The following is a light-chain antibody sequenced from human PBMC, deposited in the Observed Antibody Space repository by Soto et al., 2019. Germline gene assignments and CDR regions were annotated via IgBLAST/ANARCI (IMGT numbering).Light chain of an antibody. V-gene: IGKV1-13*02. CDR2: DAS. Sequence: ALQLTQSPSSLSASIGDRVTITCRARQGIGSALAWYQQAPGKPPKLLIFDASTLENGVPARFSGGGSGTDFTLTISSLQPEDCATYYCLLCNTYPQAFGGGTKVEIK. CDR1: QGIGSA. J-gene: IGKJ4*01. CDR3: LLCNTYPQA.